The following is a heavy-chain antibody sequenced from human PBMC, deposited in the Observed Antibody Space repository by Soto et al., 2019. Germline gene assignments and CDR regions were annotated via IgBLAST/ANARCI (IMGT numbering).Heavy chain of an antibody. Sequence: ASVKVSCKASGYTFTDYFLHWVRQAPGQGLEWMGWVNPNSGGTSYAQKFKDWVTISADKSISTAYLQWSSLKASDTAMYYCAVEYSYGSGAFDIWGQGTMVTVSS. CDR1: GYTFTDYF. CDR3: AVEYSYGSGAFDI. D-gene: IGHD5-18*01. J-gene: IGHJ3*02. CDR2: VNPNSGGT. V-gene: IGHV1-2*04.